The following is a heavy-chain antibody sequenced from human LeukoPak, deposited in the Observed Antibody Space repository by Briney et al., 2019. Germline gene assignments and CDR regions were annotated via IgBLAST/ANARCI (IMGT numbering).Heavy chain of an antibody. J-gene: IGHJ5*02. CDR3: ARPYYYDSRIDP. V-gene: IGHV4-4*09. CDR2: IYTSGST. D-gene: IGHD3-22*01. CDR1: GGSISSYY. Sequence: SETLSLTCTVSGGSISSYYWSWIRQPPGKGLEWIGYIYTSGSTNYNPSLKSRVTISVDTPKNQHSLKLSSVTAADTAVYYCARPYYYDSRIDPWGQGILVTVSS.